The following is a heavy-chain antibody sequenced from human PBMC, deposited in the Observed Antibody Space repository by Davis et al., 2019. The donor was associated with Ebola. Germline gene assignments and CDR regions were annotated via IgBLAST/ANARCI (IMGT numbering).Heavy chain of an antibody. D-gene: IGHD3-22*01. V-gene: IGHV3-23*01. CDR1: GFTFSSYA. CDR3: ARGPSVYYYDRGYFDL. J-gene: IGHJ4*02. Sequence: GESLKISCAASGFTFSSYAMNWVRQAPGKGLEWVSGISGSDGSTYYADSVRGRFTISRDNSKNTLYLQMSSLRAEDTAVYYCARGPSVYYYDRGYFDLWGQGTLVTVSS. CDR2: ISGSDGST.